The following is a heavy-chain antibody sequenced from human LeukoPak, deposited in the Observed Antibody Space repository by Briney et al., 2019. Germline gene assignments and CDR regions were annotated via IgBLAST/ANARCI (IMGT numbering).Heavy chain of an antibody. CDR2: MNPNSGNT. D-gene: IGHD3-22*01. CDR1: GYTFTSYD. J-gene: IGHJ3*02. CDR3: ARRISTYDSSGYYEGNGFDI. Sequence: ASVTVSCKASGYTFTSYDINWVRQAAGQGLEWMGWMNPNSGNTGYAQKFQGRVTITRNTSISTAYMELSSLRSEDTAVYYCARRISTYDSSGYYEGNGFDIWGQGTMVTVSS. V-gene: IGHV1-8*03.